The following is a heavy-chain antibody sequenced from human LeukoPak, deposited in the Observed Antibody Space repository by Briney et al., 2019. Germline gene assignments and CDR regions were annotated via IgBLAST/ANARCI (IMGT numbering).Heavy chain of an antibody. D-gene: IGHD3-10*01. J-gene: IGHJ4*02. CDR2: TYCMSKWYN. Sequence: SQTLSLTCAISGDSVSSNSAAWNWLRQSPSSGLEWLGRTYCMSKWYNDYAVSVQSRITFNADTSRNRFSLQLNSVTPEDTAVYYCARGHGGSWFDCWGQGTLVTVSS. V-gene: IGHV6-1*01. CDR1: GDSVSSNSAA. CDR3: ARGHGGSWFDC.